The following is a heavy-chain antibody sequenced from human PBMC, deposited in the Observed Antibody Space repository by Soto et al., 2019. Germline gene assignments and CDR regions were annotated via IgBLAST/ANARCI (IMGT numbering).Heavy chain of an antibody. D-gene: IGHD2-15*01. J-gene: IGHJ6*02. CDR2: IIPIFGTA. CDR3: ARDPQLVAATPGGNYYYGMDV. Sequence: QVQLVQSGAEVKKPGSSVKVSCKASGGTFSSYAISWVRQAPGQGLEWMGGIIPIFGTANYAQKFQGRVTITADESTSTAYMELSSLRSEDTAVYYCARDPQLVAATPGGNYYYGMDVWGQGTTVTVSS. CDR1: GGTFSSYA. V-gene: IGHV1-69*12.